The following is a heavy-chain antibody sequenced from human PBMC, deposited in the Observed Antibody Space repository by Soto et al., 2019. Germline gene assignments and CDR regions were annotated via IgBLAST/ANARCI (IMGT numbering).Heavy chain of an antibody. Sequence: SVKVSCKASGYTFTSYGISWVRQAPGQGLEWMGWISAYNGNTNYAQKLQGRVTMTTDTSTSTAYMELRSLRSDDTAVYYCARAARPPYYYGMDVWGQGTTVTVSS. V-gene: IGHV1-18*04. J-gene: IGHJ6*02. CDR3: ARAARPPYYYGMDV. CDR2: ISAYNGNT. CDR1: GYTFTSYG.